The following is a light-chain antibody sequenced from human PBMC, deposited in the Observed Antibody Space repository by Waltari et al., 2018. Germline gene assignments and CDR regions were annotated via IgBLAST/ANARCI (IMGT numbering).Light chain of an antibody. CDR3: QQYHDLPT. V-gene: IGKV1-33*01. CDR1: EDITHY. CDR2: EAS. J-gene: IGKJ5*01. Sequence: DIQMTQSPSSLSASVGDRVTITCQATEDITHYLNWYQQKPGKAPKLLIYEASNLETGVPSRFSGSGSGTDFTFAISSLQPEDVATYYCQQYHDLPTFGQGTRLEIK.